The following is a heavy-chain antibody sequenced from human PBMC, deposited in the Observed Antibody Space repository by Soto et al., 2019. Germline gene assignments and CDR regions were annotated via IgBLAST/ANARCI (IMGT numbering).Heavy chain of an antibody. CDR3: ARAVGDYVWGSYRLDAFDI. Sequence: QVQLQESGPGLVKPSQTLSLTCTVSGGSISSGGYYWSWIRQHPGKGLEWIGYIYYSGSTYYNPYLKSRVTISVDTSKNQFSLKLSSVTAADTAVYYCARAVGDYVWGSYRLDAFDIWGQGTMVTVSS. J-gene: IGHJ3*02. CDR2: IYYSGST. CDR1: GGSISSGGYY. D-gene: IGHD3-16*02. V-gene: IGHV4-31*03.